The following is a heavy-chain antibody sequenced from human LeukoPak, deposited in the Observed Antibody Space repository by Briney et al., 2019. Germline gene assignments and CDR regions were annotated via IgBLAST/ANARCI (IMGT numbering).Heavy chain of an antibody. D-gene: IGHD1-26*01. Sequence: GGSLRLSCAASGFTFSSYAMSWVRQAPGKGLEWVSYISGGGGITYYAESVTGRFTISRDNSKNTLHLQMNSLRTEDTAVYYCAKLAGGGSYHPPDSWGQGTLVTVSS. V-gene: IGHV3-23*01. CDR1: GFTFSSYA. CDR2: ISGGGGIT. CDR3: AKLAGGGSYHPPDS. J-gene: IGHJ4*02.